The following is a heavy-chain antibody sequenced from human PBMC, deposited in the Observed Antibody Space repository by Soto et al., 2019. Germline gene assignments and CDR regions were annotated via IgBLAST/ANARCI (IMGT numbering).Heavy chain of an antibody. D-gene: IGHD5-18*01. CDR2: IIPIFGTA. V-gene: IGHV1-69*13. CDR1: GGTFSSYA. Sequence: ASVKVSCKASGGTFSSYAISWVRQAPGQGLEWMGGIIPIFGTANYAQKFQGRVTITADESTSTAYMELSSLRSEDTAVYYCARAGEYSYDKNYYYYYGMDVWGQGTTVTVSS. CDR3: ARAGEYSYDKNYYYYYGMDV. J-gene: IGHJ6*02.